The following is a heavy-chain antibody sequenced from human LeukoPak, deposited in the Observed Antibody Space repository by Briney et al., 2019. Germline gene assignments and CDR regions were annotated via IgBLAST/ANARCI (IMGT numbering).Heavy chain of an antibody. CDR2: IYYSGST. V-gene: IGHV4-59*01. CDR3: ARCLWFGEYIFDY. Sequence: SETXSLTCTVSGGSTSSYYWSWIRQXPGKGLEWIGYIYYSGSTNYNPSLKSRVTISVDTSKNQFSLKLSSVTAADTAVYYCARCLWFGEYIFDYWGQGTLVTVSS. J-gene: IGHJ4*02. CDR1: GGSTSSYY. D-gene: IGHD3-10*01.